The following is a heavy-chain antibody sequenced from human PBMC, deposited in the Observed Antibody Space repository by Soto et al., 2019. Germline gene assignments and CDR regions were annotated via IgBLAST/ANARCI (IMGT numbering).Heavy chain of an antibody. CDR1: GLAVSSKY. Sequence: EVQLVESGGGLIQPGGSLRLSCAASGLAVSSKYMTWVRQAPGKGLEWVSVIYGGGTTYYADSVKGRFTISRDTSKNTLYLQMNSLRAEDTAVYYCVRTTGWPGFDFWGQGTLVTVSS. CDR2: IYGGGTT. D-gene: IGHD6-19*01. J-gene: IGHJ4*02. V-gene: IGHV3-53*01. CDR3: VRTTGWPGFDF.